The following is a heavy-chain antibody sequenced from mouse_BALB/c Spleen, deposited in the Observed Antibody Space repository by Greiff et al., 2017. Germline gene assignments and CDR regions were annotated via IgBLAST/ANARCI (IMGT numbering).Heavy chain of an antibody. CDR1: GFTFSSYG. J-gene: IGHJ2*01. Sequence: EVQLVESGGGLVQPGGSLKLSCAASGFTFSSYGMSWVRQTPDKRLELVATINSNGGSTYYPDSVKGRFTISRDNAKNTLYLQMSSLKSEDTAMYYCAREGDYYGSKDYWGQGTTLTVSS. CDR3: AREGDYYGSKDY. CDR2: INSNGGST. D-gene: IGHD1-1*01. V-gene: IGHV5-6-3*01.